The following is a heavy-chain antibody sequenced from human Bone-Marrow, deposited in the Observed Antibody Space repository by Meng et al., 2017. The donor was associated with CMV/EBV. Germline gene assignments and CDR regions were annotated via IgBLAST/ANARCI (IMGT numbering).Heavy chain of an antibody. CDR1: GYTFTSYD. J-gene: IGHJ6*02. CDR2: MNPNSGNT. V-gene: IGHV1-8*01. CDR3: ARDLRPGTTIWGGRCVNYGMDV. D-gene: IGHD2/OR15-2a*01. Sequence: ASVKVSCKASGYTFTSYDINWVRQATGQGLEWMGWMNPNSGNTGYAQKFQGRVTMTRNTSISTAYMELSSLRSDDTAVYYWARDLRPGTTIWGGRCVNYGMDVWGQGTTVTVSS.